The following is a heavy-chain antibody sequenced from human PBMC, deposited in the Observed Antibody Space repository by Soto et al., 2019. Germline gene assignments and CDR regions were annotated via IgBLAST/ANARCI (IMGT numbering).Heavy chain of an antibody. J-gene: IGHJ6*02. CDR3: ARGVVVTSYYYYGMDV. V-gene: IGHV3-33*01. CDR1: GFTFSSYG. Sequence: QVQLVESGGGVVQPGRSLRLTCAASGFTFSSYGMHWVRQAPGKGLEWVAVIWYDGSNKYYADSVKGRFTISRDNSKNTLYLKMNSLRAEDTAVYYCARGVVVTSYYYYGMDVWGQGTTVTVSS. CDR2: IWYDGSNK. D-gene: IGHD2-15*01.